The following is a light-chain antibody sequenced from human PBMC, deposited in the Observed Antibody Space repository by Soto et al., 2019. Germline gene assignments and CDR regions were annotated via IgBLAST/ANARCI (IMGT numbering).Light chain of an antibody. CDR2: AAS. CDR3: LQDYDYPRT. Sequence: AIQMTQSPSSLSASVGDRVTITCRARQGISTDLGWYQQKQGKAPKLLISAASRLQSGVPSRFSGSGSGTDFTLTISSLKPKDFATYYCLQDYDYPRTFGQGTKVEIK. J-gene: IGKJ1*01. CDR1: QGISTD. V-gene: IGKV1-6*01.